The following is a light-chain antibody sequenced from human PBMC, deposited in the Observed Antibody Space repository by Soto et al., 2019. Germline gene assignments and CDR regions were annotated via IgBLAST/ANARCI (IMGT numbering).Light chain of an antibody. V-gene: IGKV3-15*01. Sequence: EVVMTQSPVTLSLSPGDRATVSCRASQTVVTHLAWFQQKPGQPPRLLIYDASATATGIPARFSGSGSGTEFTLTISSLQSEDFAFYYCQQYNKWTRTFGQGTKVEMK. CDR3: QQYNKWTRT. CDR2: DAS. J-gene: IGKJ1*01. CDR1: QTVVTH.